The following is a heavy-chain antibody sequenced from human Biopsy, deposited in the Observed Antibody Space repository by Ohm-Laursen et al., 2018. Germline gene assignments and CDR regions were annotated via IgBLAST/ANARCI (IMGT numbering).Heavy chain of an antibody. CDR3: ARTRLSIVIKPAAVVFDN. D-gene: IGHD2-2*01. Sequence: GSLRLSCAASGFTFSDYYMNWIRQAPGKGLEWVSFITNTGRTVYADSVKGRFTISRDNAKNSLHLQMNSLRPEDTAVYYCARTRLSIVIKPAAVVFDNWGQGTLVTVSS. CDR1: GFTFSDYY. CDR2: ITNTGRTV. J-gene: IGHJ4*02. V-gene: IGHV3-11*01.